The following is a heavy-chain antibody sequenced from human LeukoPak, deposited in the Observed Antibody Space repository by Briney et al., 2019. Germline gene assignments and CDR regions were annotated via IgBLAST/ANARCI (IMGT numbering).Heavy chain of an antibody. Sequence: SETLSLTCSVSGGSVYSSPYYWGWIRQPPGKGLEWLGSIYYNGITYYNPSLKSRVTISEDTSKNQFSLRLSSVTAADTAIYYCSREYSISSRSYYYYYVDVWGKGTTVTVSS. D-gene: IGHD6-6*01. CDR1: GGSVYSSPYY. J-gene: IGHJ6*03. V-gene: IGHV4-39*07. CDR3: SREYSISSRSYYYYYVDV. CDR2: IYYNGIT.